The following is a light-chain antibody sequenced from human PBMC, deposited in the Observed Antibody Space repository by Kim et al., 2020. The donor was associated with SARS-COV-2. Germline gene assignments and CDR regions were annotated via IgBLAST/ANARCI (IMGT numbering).Light chain of an antibody. Sequence: GKTARITDGGKSIGSKRVHWYQQKPGQAPVLVFSYDSDRPHGIPERYSGSNSGNTATLTISRVEVGDEADFYCQVWHSSSDHRVVFGGGTQLTFL. CDR1: SIGSKR. CDR3: QVWHSSSDHRVV. V-gene: IGLV3-21*04. J-gene: IGLJ2*01. CDR2: YDS.